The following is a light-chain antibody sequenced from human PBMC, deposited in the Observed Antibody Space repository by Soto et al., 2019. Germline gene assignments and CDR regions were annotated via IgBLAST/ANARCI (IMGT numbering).Light chain of an antibody. CDR2: GAS. V-gene: IGKV3-20*01. CDR1: QSVSSNY. CDR3: QQSGKSFPCT. Sequence: EIVLTQSPGTLSLSPGERATLSCRASQSVSSNYLAWYQQKPGQAPKLLIYGASSRATGIPDRFSGSGSGTDFILTISRLEPEDFAMYYCQQSGKSFPCTFGGGTKLEI. J-gene: IGKJ4*02.